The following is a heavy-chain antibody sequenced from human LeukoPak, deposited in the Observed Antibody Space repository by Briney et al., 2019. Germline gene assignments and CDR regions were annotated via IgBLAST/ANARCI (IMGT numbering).Heavy chain of an antibody. CDR2: IYYSGST. Sequence: PSETLSLTCTVSGGSISSYYWSWIRQPPGKGLEWIGYIYYSGSTNYNPSLKSRVTISVDTSKNQFSLKLSSVTAADTAVYYCARASRRDGSPIDYWGQGTLVTVSS. CDR1: GGSISSYY. J-gene: IGHJ4*02. V-gene: IGHV4-59*01. D-gene: IGHD5-24*01. CDR3: ARASRRDGSPIDY.